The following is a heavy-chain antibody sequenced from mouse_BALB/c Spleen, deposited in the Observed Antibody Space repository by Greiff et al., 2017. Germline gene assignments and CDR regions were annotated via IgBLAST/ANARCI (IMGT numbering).Heavy chain of an antibody. D-gene: IGHD2-1*01. CDR2: ISSGGGNT. V-gene: IGHV5-9*03. CDR1: GFTFSSYT. Sequence: DVMLVESGGGLVKPGGSLKLSCAASGFTFSSYTMSWVRQTPEKRLEWVATISSGGGNTYYPDSVKGRFTISRDNAKNNLYLQMSSLRSEDTALYYCARGGNPAWFAYWGQGTLVTVSA. CDR3: ARGGNPAWFAY. J-gene: IGHJ3*01.